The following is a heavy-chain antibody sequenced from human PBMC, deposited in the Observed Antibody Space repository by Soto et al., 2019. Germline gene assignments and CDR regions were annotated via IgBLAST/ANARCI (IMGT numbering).Heavy chain of an antibody. J-gene: IGHJ5*02. CDR3: ARDFLGYCSGGSCFPYNWFDP. CDR2: INPSGGST. V-gene: IGHV1-46*01. CDR1: GYTFTSYY. Sequence: QVQLVQSGAEVKKPGASVKVSCKASGYTFTSYYMHWVRQAPGQGLEWMGIINPSGGSTSYAQKFQGRVTMTRDTSTSTVYMELSSLRSEDTAVYYCARDFLGYCSGGSCFPYNWFDPWGQGTLVTVSS. D-gene: IGHD2-15*01.